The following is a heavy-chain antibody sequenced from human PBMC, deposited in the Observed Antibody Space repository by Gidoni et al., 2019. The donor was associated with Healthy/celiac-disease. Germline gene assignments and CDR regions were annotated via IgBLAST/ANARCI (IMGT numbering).Heavy chain of an antibody. D-gene: IGHD4-17*01. V-gene: IGHV4-34*01. CDR3: AEVDYGGNAYPWAFDI. CDR2: INHSGST. CDR1: GGSFSGYY. J-gene: IGHJ3*02. Sequence: QVQLQQWGAGLLKPSETLSLTCAVYGGSFSGYYWSWIRQPPGKGLEWIGEINHSGSTNYNPSLKSRVTISVDTSKNQFSLKLSSVTAADTAVYYCAEVDYGGNAYPWAFDIWGQGTMVTVSS.